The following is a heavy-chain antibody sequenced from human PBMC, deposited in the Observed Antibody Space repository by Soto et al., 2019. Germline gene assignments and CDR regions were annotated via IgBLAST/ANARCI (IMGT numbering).Heavy chain of an antibody. CDR1: GFTFSSYA. J-gene: IGHJ6*02. Sequence: GGSLRFSCAASGFTFSSYAMHWVRQAPGKGLEWVAVISYDGSNKYYADSVKGRFTISRDNSKNTLYLQMNSLRAEDTAVYYCAREFIVVVTAEGAGMDVWGQGTTVTVSS. CDR3: AREFIVVVTAEGAGMDV. CDR2: ISYDGSNK. V-gene: IGHV3-30-3*01. D-gene: IGHD2-21*02.